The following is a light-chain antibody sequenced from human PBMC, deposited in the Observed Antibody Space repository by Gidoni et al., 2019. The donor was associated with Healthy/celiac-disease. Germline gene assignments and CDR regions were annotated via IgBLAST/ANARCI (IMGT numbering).Light chain of an antibody. J-gene: IGKJ2*01. Sequence: ELVLTQSPATLSLSPGARVTLSCRASQSVSSYLAWYQQKPGQAPRLLIYDASNRATGIPARFSGSGSGTDFTLTISSLEPEDFAVYYCQQRSNWPPRYTFGQGIKLEIK. CDR1: QSVSSY. V-gene: IGKV3-11*01. CDR3: QQRSNWPPRYT. CDR2: DAS.